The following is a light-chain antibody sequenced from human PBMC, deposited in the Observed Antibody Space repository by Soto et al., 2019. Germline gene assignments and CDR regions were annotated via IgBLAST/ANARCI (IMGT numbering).Light chain of an antibody. J-gene: IGKJ1*01. CDR2: DAS. CDR1: QSISSW. Sequence: DIQVTQSPSTLSASGGDRVSFTCRASQSISSWLAWYQQKPGKAPKLLLYDASTLQSGVPSRFSGSGSGTDFTHTLTRLHPHEFATYSPQQYTSSSRTSAQGTKV. CDR3: QQYTSSSRT. V-gene: IGKV1-5*01.